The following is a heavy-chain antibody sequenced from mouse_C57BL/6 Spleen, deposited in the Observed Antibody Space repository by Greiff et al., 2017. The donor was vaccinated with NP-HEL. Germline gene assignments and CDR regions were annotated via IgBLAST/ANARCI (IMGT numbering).Heavy chain of an antibody. CDR2: ISYDGSN. CDR1: GYSITSGYY. V-gene: IGHV3-6*01. J-gene: IGHJ3*01. Sequence: ESGPGLVKPSQSLSLTCSVTGYSITSGYYWNWIRQFPGNKLEWMGYISYDGSNNYNPSLKNRISITRDTSKNQFFLKLNSVTTEDTATYYCAREERGFAYWGQGTLVTVSA. CDR3: AREERGFAY.